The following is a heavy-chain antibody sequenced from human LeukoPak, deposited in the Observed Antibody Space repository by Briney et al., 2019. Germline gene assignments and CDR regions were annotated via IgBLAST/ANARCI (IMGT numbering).Heavy chain of an antibody. CDR2: FDPEDGET. CDR1: GYTLTELS. D-gene: IGHD6-19*01. J-gene: IGHJ4*02. CDR3: ARGIAVAGIPPLVDY. Sequence: ASVNVSCKVSGYTLTELSMHWVRQAPGKGLEWVGGFDPEDGETIYAQKFQGRVTMTEDTSTDTAYMELSSLRSEDTAVYYCARGIAVAGIPPLVDYWGQGTLVTVSS. V-gene: IGHV1-24*01.